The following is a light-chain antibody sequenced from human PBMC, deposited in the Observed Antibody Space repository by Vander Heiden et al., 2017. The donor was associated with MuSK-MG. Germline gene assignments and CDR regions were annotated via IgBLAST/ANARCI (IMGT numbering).Light chain of an antibody. CDR1: QSIAIY. V-gene: IGKV3-11*01. CDR2: DAS. CDR3: QQRFHGAPKYT. J-gene: IGKJ2*01. Sequence: EIVLTQSPATLSLSPGERATLSCRASQSIAIYLAWYQQKPGQAPRLLIYDASNRATGIQARFSGSGYATDFTLTISSLEPDDFAVYYCQQRFHGAPKYTFGQGTRLEIK.